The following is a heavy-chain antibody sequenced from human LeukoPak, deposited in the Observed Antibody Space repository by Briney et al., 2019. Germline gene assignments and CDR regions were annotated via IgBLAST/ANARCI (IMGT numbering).Heavy chain of an antibody. CDR1: GYTSTSNY. CDR3: ARDQEGFDY. CDR2: IYPRDGST. Sequence: GSVKVSCKASGYTSTSNYIHWVRQAPGQGLEWMGMIYPRDGSTSYAQKFQGRVTVTRDTSTSTVHMELSGLRSEDTAVYYCARDQEGFDYWGQGTLVTVSS. V-gene: IGHV1-46*01. J-gene: IGHJ4*02.